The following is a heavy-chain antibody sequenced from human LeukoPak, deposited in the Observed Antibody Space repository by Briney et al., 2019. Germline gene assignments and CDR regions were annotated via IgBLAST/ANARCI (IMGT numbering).Heavy chain of an antibody. J-gene: IGHJ4*02. CDR1: GYTFTGYY. CDR2: INPNGGGT. D-gene: IGHD4-17*01. V-gene: IGHV1-2*02. Sequence: GASVKVSCKASGYTFTGYYMHWVRQAPGQGLEWMGWINPNGGGTNYAQKFQGRVTMTRDTSISTAYMELSRLRSDDTAVYYCARDQYGDPYFDYWGQGTLVTVSS. CDR3: ARDQYGDPYFDY.